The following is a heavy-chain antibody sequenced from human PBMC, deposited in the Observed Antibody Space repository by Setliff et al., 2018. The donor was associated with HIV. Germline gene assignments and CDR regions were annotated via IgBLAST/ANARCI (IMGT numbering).Heavy chain of an antibody. Sequence: ASVKVSCKASGYSFARYGLSWVRQATGQGLEWMGWMNPNSGNTGYAQKFQGRATMTRDTSIKTAYMELSSLRSEDTAVYYCARGAWCTSGWYSSRYLDVCGKGTTVTVSS. CDR2: MNPNSGNT. V-gene: IGHV1-8*01. D-gene: IGHD6-19*01. CDR1: GYSFARYG. CDR3: ARGAWCTSGWYSSRYLDV. J-gene: IGHJ6*03.